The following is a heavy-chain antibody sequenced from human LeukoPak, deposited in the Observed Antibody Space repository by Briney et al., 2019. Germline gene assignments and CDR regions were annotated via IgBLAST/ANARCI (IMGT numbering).Heavy chain of an antibody. CDR3: AKARATTDDYYYYGMDV. D-gene: IGHD1-26*01. Sequence: GRSLRLSCAASGFTFSSYGMHWVRQAPGKGLEWVAVISYDGSHKYSADSVKGRFTISRDTSKNTLYLQMNSLRAEDTAVYYCAKARATTDDYYYYGMDVWGQGTTVTVSS. J-gene: IGHJ6*02. CDR2: ISYDGSHK. CDR1: GFTFSSYG. V-gene: IGHV3-30*18.